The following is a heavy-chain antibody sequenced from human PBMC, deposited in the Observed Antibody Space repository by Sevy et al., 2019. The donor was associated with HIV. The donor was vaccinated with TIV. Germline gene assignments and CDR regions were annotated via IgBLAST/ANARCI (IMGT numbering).Heavy chain of an antibody. J-gene: IGHJ4*02. CDR2: MKQDGSEK. Sequence: GGSLRLSCAASGFTFSTYWMSWVRQAPGKGLEWVATMKQDGSEKDYVDSVKGRFTISRDNAKKSLYLQMNSLRGEETAVYYCVRGGVGGYSYSLDSWGQGTLVTVSS. D-gene: IGHD5-18*01. V-gene: IGHV3-7*01. CDR1: GFTFSTYW. CDR3: VRGGVGGYSYSLDS.